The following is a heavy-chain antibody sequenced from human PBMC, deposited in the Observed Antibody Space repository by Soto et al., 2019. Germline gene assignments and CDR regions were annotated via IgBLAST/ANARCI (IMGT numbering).Heavy chain of an antibody. CDR2: IYYSGST. J-gene: IGHJ4*02. CDR1: GGSIRSSTYY. Sequence: SETLSLTCTVSGGSIRSSTYYWGWIRQPPGKGLEWIGSIYYSGSTYYNPSLKSRVTISVDTSKNQFSLKLSSVTAADTAVYYCARRGLYGDYGLDYWGQGTLVTVSS. D-gene: IGHD4-17*01. V-gene: IGHV4-39*01. CDR3: ARRGLYGDYGLDY.